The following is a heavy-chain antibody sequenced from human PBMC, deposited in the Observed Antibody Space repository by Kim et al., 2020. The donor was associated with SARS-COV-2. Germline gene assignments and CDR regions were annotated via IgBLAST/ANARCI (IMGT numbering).Heavy chain of an antibody. CDR3: AKDRLVAVAGAFVI. D-gene: IGHD6-19*01. CDR2: ITAIGNNT. J-gene: IGHJ3*02. Sequence: GGSLRLSCAASGFTFSSYAMSWVRQAPGKGLEWVSAITAIGNNTYYSDSVKGRFTISRDNSKNTLYLQMNSLRAEDTAVYYCAKDRLVAVAGAFVIWGQGRMVTGSS. CDR1: GFTFSSYA. V-gene: IGHV3-23*01.